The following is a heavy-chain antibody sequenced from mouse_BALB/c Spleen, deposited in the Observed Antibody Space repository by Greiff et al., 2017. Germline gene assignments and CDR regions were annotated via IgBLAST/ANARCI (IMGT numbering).Heavy chain of an antibody. V-gene: IGHV2-2*02. Sequence: VQLVESGPGLVQPSQSLSITCTVSGFSLTSYGVHWVRQSPGKGLEWLGVIWSGGSTDYNAAFISRLSISKDNSKSQVFFKMNSLQANDTAIYYCARKGDDYYAMDYWGQGTSVTVSS. J-gene: IGHJ4*01. CDR3: ARKGDDYYAMDY. CDR2: IWSGGST. CDR1: GFSLTSYG.